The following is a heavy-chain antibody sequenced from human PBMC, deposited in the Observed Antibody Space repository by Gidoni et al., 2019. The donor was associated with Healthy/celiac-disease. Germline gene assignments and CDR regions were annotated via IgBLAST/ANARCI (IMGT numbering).Heavy chain of an antibody. Sequence: VQLQQWGAGLLKPSETLSLTCAVYGGSFSGYYWSWIRQPPGKGLEWIGEINHSGSTNYNPSLKSRVTISVDTSKNQFSLKLSSVTAADTAVYYCARSRASGSFGGDYFDYWGQGTLVTVSS. V-gene: IGHV4-34*01. CDR3: ARSRASGSFGGDYFDY. D-gene: IGHD1-26*01. CDR1: GGSFSGYY. CDR2: INHSGST. J-gene: IGHJ4*02.